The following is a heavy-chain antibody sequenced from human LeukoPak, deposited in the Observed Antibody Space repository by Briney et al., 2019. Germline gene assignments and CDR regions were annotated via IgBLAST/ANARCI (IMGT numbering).Heavy chain of an antibody. CDR2: ITSSGGII. CDR3: ARVRGSGWYFDY. CDR1: GFTFNNYA. V-gene: IGHV3-48*01. J-gene: IGHJ4*02. Sequence: GGSLRLSCAASGFTFNNYAMSWVRQAPGKGLEWVSYITSSGGIIYYADSVKGRFTISRDNAKNSLYLQMNSLRAEDTAVYYCARVRGSGWYFDYWGQGALVTVSS. D-gene: IGHD6-19*01.